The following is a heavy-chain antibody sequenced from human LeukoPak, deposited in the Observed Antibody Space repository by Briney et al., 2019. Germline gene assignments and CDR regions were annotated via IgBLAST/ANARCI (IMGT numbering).Heavy chain of an antibody. CDR1: GFTFSSFD. CDR2: ISTAGDT. Sequence: AGGSLRLSCAASGFTFSSFDMHWVRQATGKGLEWVSTISTAGDTYYPDSVKGRFTVSRENAKNSLYLQMNSLRAEDTAVYYCARASVGFDYWGQEALVTVSS. D-gene: IGHD1-26*01. V-gene: IGHV3-13*01. J-gene: IGHJ4*02. CDR3: ARASVGFDY.